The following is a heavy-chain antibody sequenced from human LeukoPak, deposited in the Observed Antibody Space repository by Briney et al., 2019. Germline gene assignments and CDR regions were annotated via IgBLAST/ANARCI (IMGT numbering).Heavy chain of an antibody. Sequence: PSETLSLTCTVSGGSVSSGSYYWSWIRQPPGKGLEWIGYIYYSGSTNYNPSLKSRVTISVDTSKNQFSLKLSSVTAADTAVYYCARGALATIYFDYWGQGTLVTVSS. J-gene: IGHJ4*02. CDR3: ARGALATIYFDY. CDR2: IYYSGST. D-gene: IGHD1-26*01. CDR1: GGSVSSGSYY. V-gene: IGHV4-61*01.